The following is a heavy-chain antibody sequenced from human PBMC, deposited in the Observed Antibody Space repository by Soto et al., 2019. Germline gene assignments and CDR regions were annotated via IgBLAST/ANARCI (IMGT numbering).Heavy chain of an antibody. CDR3: TRDYYDSSGYYPKFDY. CDR1: GYTFTYYT. D-gene: IGHD3-22*01. V-gene: IGHV1-3*01. CDR2: INAGDGNT. Sequence: RASVKVSCKASGYTFTYYTVHWVRQAPGQRLEWMGWINAGDGNTKYSPNFQGRVTITKDTSASTVYMELSSLRSEDTAVYFCTRDYYDSSGYYPKFDYWGQGTLVTVSS. J-gene: IGHJ4*02.